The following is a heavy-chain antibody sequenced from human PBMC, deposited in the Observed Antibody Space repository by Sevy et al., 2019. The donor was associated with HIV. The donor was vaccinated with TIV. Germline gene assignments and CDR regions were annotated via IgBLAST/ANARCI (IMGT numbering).Heavy chain of an antibody. V-gene: IGHV3-9*01. CDR1: GFAFGDYA. Sequence: GGSLRLSCATSGFAFGDYAMQWVREAPGKGLEWVAGVSWNSGAIDYAASVKGRFTISRDHAKSSLYLQMNSLRAEDTALYYCAKDINRGCDSINCYTYYYYYYGLDAWGQGTTLTVSS. CDR3: AKDINRGCDSINCYTYYYYYYGLDA. J-gene: IGHJ6*02. D-gene: IGHD2-2*02. CDR2: VSWNSGAI.